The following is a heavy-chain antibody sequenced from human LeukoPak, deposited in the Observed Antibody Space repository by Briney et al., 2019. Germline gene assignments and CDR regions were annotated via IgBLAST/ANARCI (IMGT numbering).Heavy chain of an antibody. D-gene: IGHD6-19*01. J-gene: IGHJ4*02. CDR3: AKDADGSGWYVDYFDY. Sequence: GGSLRLSCAASGFTFSSYAMHWVRQAPGKGLEWVAVISYDGSNKYYADSVKGRFTISRDNSKNTLYLQMNSLRAEDTAVYYCAKDADGSGWYVDYFDYWGQGTLVTVSS. CDR2: ISYDGSNK. V-gene: IGHV3-30*04. CDR1: GFTFSSYA.